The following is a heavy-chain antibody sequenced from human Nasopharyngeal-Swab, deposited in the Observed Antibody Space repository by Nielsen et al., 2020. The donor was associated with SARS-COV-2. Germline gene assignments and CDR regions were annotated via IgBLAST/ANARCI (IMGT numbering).Heavy chain of an antibody. Sequence: SETLSLTCTVSGDSVTTSDYYRGWIRQPPGEGLAWIGSLLSSGSSYSNPSLKSRVSISVDTSKNQFSLKLTSVTAADTAVYYCVRRSDLFDSRGYSLGQGTLVTVSS. V-gene: IGHV4-39*01. CDR2: LLSSGSS. J-gene: IGHJ5*02. CDR1: GDSVTTSDYY. CDR3: VRRSDLFDSRGYS. D-gene: IGHD3-22*01.